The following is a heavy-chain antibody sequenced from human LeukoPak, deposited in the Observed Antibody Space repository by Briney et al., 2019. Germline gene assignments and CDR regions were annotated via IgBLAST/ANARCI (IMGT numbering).Heavy chain of an antibody. CDR1: GFTFSNAW. V-gene: IGHV3-73*01. D-gene: IGHD3/OR15-3a*01. CDR2: IRSKANNYAT. CDR3: TRGALDYRDAYDF. J-gene: IGHJ3*01. Sequence: GGSLRLSCAASGFTFSNAWMSWVRQASGKGLEWVGRIRSKANNYATAYAASVKGRFTISRDDSKNTAYLEMNSLKTEDTAVYYCTRGALDYRDAYDFWGQGTMVTVSS.